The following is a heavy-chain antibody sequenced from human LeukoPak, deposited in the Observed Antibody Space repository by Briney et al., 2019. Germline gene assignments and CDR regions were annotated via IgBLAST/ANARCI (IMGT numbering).Heavy chain of an antibody. J-gene: IGHJ2*01. D-gene: IGHD2-15*01. Sequence: GGSLRLSCEASGFTFSNYAMHWVRQAPGKGLEWVALISYDGSKKYYADSVKGRFTISRDNPKNTLYLQTNSLRAEDTAVYSCARPCSGGSCYSGSDWYFDLWGRGTLVSVSS. V-gene: IGHV3-30-3*01. CDR1: GFTFSNYA. CDR3: ARPCSGGSCYSGSDWYFDL. CDR2: ISYDGSKK.